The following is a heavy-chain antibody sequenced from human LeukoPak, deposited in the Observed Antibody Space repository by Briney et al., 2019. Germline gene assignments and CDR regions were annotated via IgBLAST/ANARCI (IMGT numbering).Heavy chain of an antibody. D-gene: IGHD6-13*01. V-gene: IGHV4-59*01. CDR1: GGSINNYY. CDR3: ASTAAGTAGSNWFDP. J-gene: IGHJ5*02. Sequence: SETLSLTCAVSGGSINNYYWSWIRQPPGKGLEWIGYIYYSGSTNYNPSLKSRVTISVDTSKNQFSLKLSSVTAADTAVYYCASTAAGTAGSNWFDPWGQGTLVTVSS. CDR2: IYYSGST.